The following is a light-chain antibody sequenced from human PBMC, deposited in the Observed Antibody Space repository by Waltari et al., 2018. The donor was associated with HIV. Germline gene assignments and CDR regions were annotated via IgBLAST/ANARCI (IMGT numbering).Light chain of an antibody. J-gene: IGKJ2*01. CDR3: QQYYSTPRT. Sequence: DIVMTQSPDSLVVSLGERATINCKYSQSVLYSSNNKNYLAWYQQKPGQPPKLLIYWASTRESGVPDRFSGSGSGTDFTLTISSLQAEDVAVYYCQQYYSTPRTFGQGTKLEIK. CDR1: QSVLYSSNNKNY. V-gene: IGKV4-1*01. CDR2: WAS.